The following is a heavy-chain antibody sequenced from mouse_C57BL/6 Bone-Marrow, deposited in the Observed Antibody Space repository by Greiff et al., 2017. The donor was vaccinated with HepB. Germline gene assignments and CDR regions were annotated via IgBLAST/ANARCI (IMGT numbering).Heavy chain of an antibody. CDR1: GFTFSSYG. CDR2: ISSGGSYT. D-gene: IGHD1-1*01. V-gene: IGHV5-6*01. CDR3: ASHGSSSAWFAY. J-gene: IGHJ3*01. Sequence: EVQLVESGGDLVKPGGSLKLSCAASGFTFSSYGMSWVRQTPDKRLEWVATISSGGSYTYYPDSVKGRFTISRDNAKNTLYLQMSSLKSEDTAMYYCASHGSSSAWFAYWGQGTLVTVSA.